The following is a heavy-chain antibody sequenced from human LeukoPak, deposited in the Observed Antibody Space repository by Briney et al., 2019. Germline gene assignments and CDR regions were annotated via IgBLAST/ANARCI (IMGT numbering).Heavy chain of an antibody. V-gene: IGHV6-1*01. CDR3: ARERPTSGYSSGWYRHYYGMDV. CDR1: GDSVSSNSAA. D-gene: IGHD6-19*01. CDR2: TYYRSKWYN. Sequence: SQTLSLTCAISGDSVSSNSAAWNWVRQSPSRGLEWLGRTYYRSKWYNDYAVSVKSRITINPDTSKNQFSLQLNSVAPEDTAVYYCARERPTSGYSSGWYRHYYGMDVWGQGTTVTVSS. J-gene: IGHJ6*02.